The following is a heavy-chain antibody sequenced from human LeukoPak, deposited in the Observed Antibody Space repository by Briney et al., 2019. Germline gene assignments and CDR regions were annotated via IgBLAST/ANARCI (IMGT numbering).Heavy chain of an antibody. CDR2: ISSSGSTI. D-gene: IGHD5-18*01. CDR1: GFTFSDYY. CDR3: ARDGTPPQLWPQPPGY. Sequence: GGSLRLSCAASGFTFSDYYMSWIRQAPGKGLEWVSYISSSGSTIYYADSVKGRFTISRDNAKNSLYLQMNSLRAEDTAVYYCARDGTPPQLWPQPPGYWGQGTLVTVSS. J-gene: IGHJ4*02. V-gene: IGHV3-11*04.